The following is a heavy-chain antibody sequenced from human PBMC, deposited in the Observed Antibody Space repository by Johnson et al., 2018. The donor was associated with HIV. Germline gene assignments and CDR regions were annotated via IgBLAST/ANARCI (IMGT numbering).Heavy chain of an antibody. CDR2: ISYDGRNK. D-gene: IGHD3-10*01. J-gene: IGHJ3*02. CDR3: TTMSALWFGDIHVFGDGFDI. Sequence: QVQLVESGGGVVQPGRSLRLSCAASGFTFSSYAMHWVRQAPGKGLEWVAVISYDGRNKYYADSVKGRFTISRDNSKNTLYLQMNGLKTEDTAMYYCTTMSALWFGDIHVFGDGFDIWGQGTMVTVSS. CDR1: GFTFSSYA. V-gene: IGHV3-30*04.